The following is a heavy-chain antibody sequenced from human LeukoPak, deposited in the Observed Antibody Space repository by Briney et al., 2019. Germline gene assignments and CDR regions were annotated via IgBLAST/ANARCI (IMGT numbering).Heavy chain of an antibody. CDR3: ARDPSDSSVSRD. V-gene: IGHV1-69*04. CDR2: IIPILGIA. J-gene: IGHJ4*02. Sequence: SVKASCKASGGTFSSYTIRWVRQAPGQGLEWMGRIIPILGIANYAQKFQGRVTITADKSTSTAYMELSSLRSEDTAVYYCARDPSDSSVSRDWGQGTLVTVSS. D-gene: IGHD3-22*01. CDR1: GGTFSSYT.